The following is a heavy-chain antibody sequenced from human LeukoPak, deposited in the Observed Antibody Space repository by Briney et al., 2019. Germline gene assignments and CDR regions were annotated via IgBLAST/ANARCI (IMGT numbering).Heavy chain of an antibody. Sequence: GGSLRLSCTASGFTFSGYSMNWVRQAPGKGLEWVSSISTSSSYMYYADSVKGRFTISRDNAKNTLYLQMNSLRAEDTAVYYCARQRTGLIDYWGQGTLVTVSS. D-gene: IGHD3/OR15-3a*01. CDR3: ARQRTGLIDY. V-gene: IGHV3-21*01. CDR1: GFTFSGYS. CDR2: ISTSSSYM. J-gene: IGHJ4*02.